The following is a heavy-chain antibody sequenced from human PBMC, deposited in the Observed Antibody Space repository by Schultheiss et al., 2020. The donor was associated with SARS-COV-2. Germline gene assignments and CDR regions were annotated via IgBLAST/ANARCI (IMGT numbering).Heavy chain of an antibody. J-gene: IGHJ4*02. CDR1: GFTFSSYV. CDR2: ISGSGGAT. Sequence: SCAASGFTFSSYVMNWVRQAPGKGLEWVSTISGSGGATYYADSVKGRFTISRDNSKNTLYLQMNSLRAEDTAVYYCAKFSTGVVPAASVFGYWGQGTLVTVSS. CDR3: AKFSTGVVPAASVFGY. V-gene: IGHV3-23*01. D-gene: IGHD2-2*01.